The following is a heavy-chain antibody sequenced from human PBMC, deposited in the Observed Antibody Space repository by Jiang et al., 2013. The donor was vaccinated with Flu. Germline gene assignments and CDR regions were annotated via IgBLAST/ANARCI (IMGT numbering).Heavy chain of an antibody. D-gene: IGHD3-10*01. CDR3: ARTYDGSGTSPAVGDGMDV. Sequence: SVSSNSAAWNWIRQSPSRGLEWLGRTYYRSKWYNDYAVSVKSRITINPDTSKNQFSLQLNSVTPEDTAVYYCARTYDGSGTSPAVGDGMDVWGQGTTVTVSS. CDR2: TYYRSKWYN. V-gene: IGHV6-1*01. J-gene: IGHJ6*02. CDR1: SVSSNSAA.